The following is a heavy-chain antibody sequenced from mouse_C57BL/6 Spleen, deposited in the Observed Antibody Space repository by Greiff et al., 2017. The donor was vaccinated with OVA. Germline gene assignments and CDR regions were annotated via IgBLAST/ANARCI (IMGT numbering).Heavy chain of an antibody. Sequence: QVHVKQSGAELVRPGASVTLSCKASGYTFTDYEMHWVKQTPVHGLEWIGAIDPETGGTAYNQKFKGKAILTADKSSSTAYMELRSLTSEDSAVYYCTREGYGNHGAMDYWGQGTSVTVSS. D-gene: IGHD2-10*02. CDR1: GYTFTDYE. J-gene: IGHJ4*01. V-gene: IGHV1-15*01. CDR2: IDPETGGT. CDR3: TREGYGNHGAMDY.